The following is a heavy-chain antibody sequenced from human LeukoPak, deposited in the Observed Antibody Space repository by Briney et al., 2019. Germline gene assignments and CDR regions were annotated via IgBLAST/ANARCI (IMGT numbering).Heavy chain of an antibody. V-gene: IGHV3-7*01. Sequence: GALRLSCAASGFTFTTYWMSWVRQAPGKGLEWVANIKQDGSEKYYVDSVKGRFTISRDNAKNSLYLQMNSLRAEDTVVYYCARDKILYYYDSSGGFDYWGQGTLVTVSS. CDR2: IKQDGSEK. CDR1: GFTFTTYW. J-gene: IGHJ4*02. D-gene: IGHD3-22*01. CDR3: ARDKILYYYDSSGGFDY.